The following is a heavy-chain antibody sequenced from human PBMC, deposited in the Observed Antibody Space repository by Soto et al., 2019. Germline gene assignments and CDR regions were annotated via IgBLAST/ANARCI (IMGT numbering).Heavy chain of an antibody. D-gene: IGHD2-15*01. CDR1: GGSISSGGYS. J-gene: IGHJ5*02. Sequence: QLQLQESGSGLVKPSQTLSLTCAVSGGSISSGGYSWSWIRQPPGKGLEWIGYIYHSGSTYYNQSLKSRVTISVDRSKNQFSLKLSSVTAADTAVYYCARDGGYCSGGSCYSEAGWFDPWGQGTLVTVSS. CDR3: ARDGGYCSGGSCYSEAGWFDP. CDR2: IYHSGST. V-gene: IGHV4-30-2*01.